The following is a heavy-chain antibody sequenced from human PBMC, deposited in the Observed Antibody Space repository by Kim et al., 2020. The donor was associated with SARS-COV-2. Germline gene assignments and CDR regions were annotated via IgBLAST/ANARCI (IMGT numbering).Heavy chain of an antibody. J-gene: IGHJ4*02. CDR1: GYTFTGYY. V-gene: IGHV1-2*02. D-gene: IGHD2-2*01. CDR2: INPNSGGT. Sequence: ASVKVSCKASGYTFTGYYMHWVRQAPGQGLEWMGWINPNSGGTNYAQKFQGRVTMTRDTSISTAYMELSRLRSDDTAVYYCARGFGTGIVVVPAAIDYWGQGTLVTVSS. CDR3: ARGFGTGIVVVPAAIDY.